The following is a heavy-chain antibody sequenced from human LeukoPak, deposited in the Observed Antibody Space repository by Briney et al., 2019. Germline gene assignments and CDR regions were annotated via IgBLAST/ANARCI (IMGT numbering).Heavy chain of an antibody. Sequence: PSETLSLTRTVSGGAISSSSHYWGWIRQPPGKGLEWIGRIYHSGSIVYNPSLKSRVAIFVDTSRTQFSLKLSSVTASDTAVYYCARNTTVTDWYFDLWGRGTLVTVSS. CDR2: IYHSGSI. J-gene: IGHJ2*01. CDR3: ARNTTVTDWYFDL. D-gene: IGHD4-17*01. V-gene: IGHV4-39*01. CDR1: GGAISSSSHY.